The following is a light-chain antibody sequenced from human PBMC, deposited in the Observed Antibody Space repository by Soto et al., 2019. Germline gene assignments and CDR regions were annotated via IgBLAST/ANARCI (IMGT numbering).Light chain of an antibody. CDR3: QQYAGAPWT. V-gene: IGKV3-20*01. CDR2: AAN. J-gene: IGKJ1*01. Sequence: EMVLTQSPGTLSVSPGERAALSCNASQSVTSNYLAWYQQRPGQAPRLLIYAANRRATGSPDRLTGSGSGTDFNLTISSLEPEDSALYYCQQYAGAPWTFGQGTRVEIK. CDR1: QSVTSNY.